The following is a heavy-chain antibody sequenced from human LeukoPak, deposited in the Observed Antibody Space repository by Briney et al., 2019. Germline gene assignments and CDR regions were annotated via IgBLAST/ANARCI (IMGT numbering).Heavy chain of an antibody. CDR1: GGSFSGYY. CDR3: ARARELEAIDY. CDR2: INHGGRT. D-gene: IGHD1-7*01. J-gene: IGHJ4*01. Sequence: SETLSLTCAVYGGSFSGYYWTWIRQPPGKGLEWIGEINHGGRTNYNSSLKTLKSRVTVSVDTSKNQFSLKLTSMTAADTGVYYCARARELEAIDYWGQGTLVTVSS. V-gene: IGHV4-34*01.